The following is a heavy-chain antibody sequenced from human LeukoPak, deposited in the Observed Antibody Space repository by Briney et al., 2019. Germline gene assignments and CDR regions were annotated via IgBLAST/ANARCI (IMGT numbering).Heavy chain of an antibody. J-gene: IGHJ4*02. D-gene: IGHD2-2*01. Sequence: GGSLRLSCAASGFTFDDYGMSWVRQAPGKGLEWVSGINWNGGSTGYADSVKGRFTISRDNSKNTLYPQMNSLRAEDTAVYYCARDGAYCSSTSCYSYYFDYWGQGTLVTVS. CDR1: GFTFDDYG. CDR3: ARDGAYCSSTSCYSYYFDY. V-gene: IGHV3-20*04. CDR2: INWNGGST.